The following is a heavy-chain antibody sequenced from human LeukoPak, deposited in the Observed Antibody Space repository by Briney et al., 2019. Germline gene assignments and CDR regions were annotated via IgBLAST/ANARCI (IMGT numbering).Heavy chain of an antibody. CDR1: GYTLTNYA. J-gene: IGHJ4*02. CDR3: ARGRLVTKGQLVY. V-gene: IGHV7-4-1*02. CDR2: INTNTGIP. D-gene: IGHD2-21*02. Sequence: ASVKVSCKASGYTLTNYAMNWLRQAPGQGLEWMGWINTNTGIPTYAQGFTGRFVFSLDTSVSTVYLQISSLKAEDTAVYYCARGRLVTKGQLVYWGQGTLVIVSS.